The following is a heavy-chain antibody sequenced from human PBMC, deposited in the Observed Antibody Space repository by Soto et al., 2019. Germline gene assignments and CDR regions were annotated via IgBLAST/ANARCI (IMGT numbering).Heavy chain of an antibody. Sequence: GGSLRLSCAASGFTFSSYAMSWVRQAPGKGLEWVSAISGSGGSTYYADSVKGRFTISGDNSKNTLYLQMNSLRAEDTAVYYCAKCEFTVTTRIAFDYWGQGTLVTVSS. CDR1: GFTFSSYA. CDR3: AKCEFTVTTRIAFDY. J-gene: IGHJ4*02. V-gene: IGHV3-23*01. D-gene: IGHD4-17*01. CDR2: ISGSGGST.